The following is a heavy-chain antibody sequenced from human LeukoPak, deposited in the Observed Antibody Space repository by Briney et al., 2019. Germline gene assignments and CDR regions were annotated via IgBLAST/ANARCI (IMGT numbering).Heavy chain of an antibody. CDR2: INHSGST. V-gene: IGHV4-34*01. D-gene: IGHD3-22*01. Sequence: SETLSLICAVYGGSFSGYYWSWIRQPPGKGLEWIGEINHSGSTNYNPSLKSRVTISVDTSKNQFSLKLSSVTAADTAVYYCASLYYYDSSGYYWGPGTLVTVSS. CDR3: ASLYYYDSSGYY. CDR1: GGSFSGYY. J-gene: IGHJ4*02.